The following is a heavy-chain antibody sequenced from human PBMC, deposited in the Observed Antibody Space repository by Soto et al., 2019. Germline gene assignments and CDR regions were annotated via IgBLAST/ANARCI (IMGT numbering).Heavy chain of an antibody. CDR3: ARGYILTGYSAPFDY. CDR2: INPNSGGT. CDR1: GYTFTGYY. J-gene: IGHJ4*02. V-gene: IGHV1-2*02. Sequence: GASVKVSCKASGYTFTGYYMHWVRQAPGQGLEWMGWINPNSGGTNYAQKFQGRVTMTRDTSVSTAYMELSSLRSEDTAAYYCARGYILTGYSAPFDYWGQGTLVTVSS. D-gene: IGHD3-9*01.